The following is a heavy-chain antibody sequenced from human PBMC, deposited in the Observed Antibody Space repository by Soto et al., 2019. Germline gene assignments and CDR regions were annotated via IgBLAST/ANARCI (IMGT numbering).Heavy chain of an antibody. CDR3: ARDDIPGRAVAIYGMDI. Sequence: QVQLVQSGAEVKKPGASVKVSCKASGYTFTSYDINWVRQATGQGLEWMGWMNPNSGNTGYAQKFQGRVTMTRNTSISTAYMELSSLRSEDTAVYYCARDDIPGRAVAIYGMDIWGQGTTVTVSS. CDR2: MNPNSGNT. D-gene: IGHD6-19*01. CDR1: GYTFTSYD. V-gene: IGHV1-8*01. J-gene: IGHJ6*02.